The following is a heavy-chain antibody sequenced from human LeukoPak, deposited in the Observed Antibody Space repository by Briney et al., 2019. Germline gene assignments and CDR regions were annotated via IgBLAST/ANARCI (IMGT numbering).Heavy chain of an antibody. J-gene: IGHJ4*02. CDR3: VRSYYYGSRGYFFDY. V-gene: IGHV2-70*11. CDR1: GFSLSTSGVC. CDR2: IDWDDDK. D-gene: IGHD3-22*01. Sequence: SGPTLENPTQTLTLTCTFSGFSLSTSGVCVSWIRQPPGKALEWLARIDWDDDKYYSTSLKTRLTISKDTSKNQVVLTMTNMDPVDTATYYCVRSYYYGSRGYFFDYWGQGTLVTVSS.